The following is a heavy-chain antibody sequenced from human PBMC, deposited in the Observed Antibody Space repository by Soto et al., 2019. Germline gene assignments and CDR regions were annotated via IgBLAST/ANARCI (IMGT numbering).Heavy chain of an antibody. V-gene: IGHV1-46*01. Sequence: GASVKVSCKASGYKFTSYYMHWVRQAPGQGLEWMGIINPASGTTYYAQKFQGRITMTRDTSTSTVYVELSSLRSDDTAVYYCARDRVEFDYWGQGTLVTVS. D-gene: IGHD2-15*01. CDR1: GYKFTSYY. CDR2: INPASGTT. J-gene: IGHJ4*02. CDR3: ARDRVEFDY.